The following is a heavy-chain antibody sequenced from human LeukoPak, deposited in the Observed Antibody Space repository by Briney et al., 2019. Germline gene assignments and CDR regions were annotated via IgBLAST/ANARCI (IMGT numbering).Heavy chain of an antibody. V-gene: IGHV4-59*01. D-gene: IGHD2-2*01. Sequence: SETLSLTCTVSGGSISSYYWSWIRQPPGKGLEWIGYIYYSGSTNYNPSLKSRVTISVDTSKNQFSLKLSSVTAADTAVYYCARAFQVGTTDAFDIWGQGTMVTVSS. CDR3: ARAFQVGTTDAFDI. CDR1: GGSISSYY. J-gene: IGHJ3*02. CDR2: IYYSGST.